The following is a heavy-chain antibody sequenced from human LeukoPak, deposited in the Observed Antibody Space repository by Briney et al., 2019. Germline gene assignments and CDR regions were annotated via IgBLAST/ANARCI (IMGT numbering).Heavy chain of an antibody. J-gene: IGHJ1*01. D-gene: IGHD1-1*01. CDR3: ARDDYNTLGYNFHH. Sequence: GGSLRLSCVATGFTFADHAMHWVRRAPGQGLEWVTGINWNNDGIVYAASVKGRFTVSRDNAKNTLYLQMNGLRPEDTAFYYCARDDYNTLGYNFHHWGQGTLVTVSS. CDR1: GFTFADHA. V-gene: IGHV3-9*01. CDR2: INWNNDGI.